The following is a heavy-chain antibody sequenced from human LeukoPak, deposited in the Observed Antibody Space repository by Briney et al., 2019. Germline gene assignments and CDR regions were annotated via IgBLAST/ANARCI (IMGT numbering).Heavy chain of an antibody. Sequence: QPGGSLRLSCAASGFTFRNYGMSWVRQTPGKGLEWVANIKLDGSDQHYADSVKGRFTISRDNAKSSLFLQMDSLRAADTAVYYCARDDSGPRNKYYYETTGFYCRPYYLDYWGQGALVTVAS. CDR1: GFTFRNYG. J-gene: IGHJ4*02. V-gene: IGHV3-7*01. D-gene: IGHD3-22*01. CDR3: ARDDSGPRNKYYYETTGFYCRPYYLDY. CDR2: IKLDGSDQ.